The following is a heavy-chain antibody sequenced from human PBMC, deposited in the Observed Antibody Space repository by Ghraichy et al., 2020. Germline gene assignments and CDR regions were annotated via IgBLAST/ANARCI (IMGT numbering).Heavy chain of an antibody. D-gene: IGHD1-1*01. CDR3: AHRRGITGWKGWFEP. CDR2: IYWDDDK. J-gene: IGHJ5*02. V-gene: IGHV2-5*02. Sequence: SGPTLVKPTQTLTLTDPFSGFSLSTSGVGVDWIRQPPVKALEWLALIYWDDDKRYSPSLKSRLTITKDTSKNQVVLTMTNMDPVDTATYYCAHRRGITGWKGWFEPWGQGILVTGSS. CDR1: GFSLSTSGVG.